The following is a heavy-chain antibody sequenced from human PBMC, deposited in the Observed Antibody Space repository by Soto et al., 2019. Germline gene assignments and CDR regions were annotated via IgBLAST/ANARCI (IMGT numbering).Heavy chain of an antibody. J-gene: IGHJ3*02. V-gene: IGHV3-21*04. CDR3: ARDQKTYYDCWSSYYTAAGAFDI. D-gene: IGHD3-3*01. CDR1: GFTFSSYS. Sequence: GGSLRLSCAASGFTFSSYSMNWVRQAPGKGLEWVSSISSSSSYIYCADSVKGRFTISRDNAKNSLYLQMNSLRAEDTAVYYCARDQKTYYDCWSSYYTAAGAFDIWGQGTRVTVSS. CDR2: ISSSSSYI.